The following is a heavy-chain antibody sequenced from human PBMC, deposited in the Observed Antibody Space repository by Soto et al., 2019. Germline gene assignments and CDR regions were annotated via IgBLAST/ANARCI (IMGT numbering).Heavy chain of an antibody. CDR1: GFTFGSYN. J-gene: IGHJ4*02. Sequence: EVQLVESGGGFVQPGGSLRLSCAASGFTFGSYNMNWVRQAPGKGLEWVSYITASSNIYYADSVKGRFTISRDNAKNSLYLQMNSLRDEDTAVYYCARDLGFGVGDYWGQGTLVTVSS. V-gene: IGHV3-48*02. CDR2: ITASSNI. D-gene: IGHD3-3*01. CDR3: ARDLGFGVGDY.